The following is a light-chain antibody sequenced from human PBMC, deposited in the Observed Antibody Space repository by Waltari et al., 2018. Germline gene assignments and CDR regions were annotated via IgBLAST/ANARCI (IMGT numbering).Light chain of an antibody. V-gene: IGKV2D-29*01. J-gene: IGKJ5*01. CDR3: MQSMQVPLT. CDR1: LSLLHSDGETY. Sequence: IVMTQSPLSLSVTPGHPSSLSCNSILSLLHSDGETYLLGDLQKPGYPPQLLIHEVSNRFSVVPDRFSGSGSGTYFTMRISRVETEDGGGDYCMQSMQVPLTFGQGTRLDLK. CDR2: EVS.